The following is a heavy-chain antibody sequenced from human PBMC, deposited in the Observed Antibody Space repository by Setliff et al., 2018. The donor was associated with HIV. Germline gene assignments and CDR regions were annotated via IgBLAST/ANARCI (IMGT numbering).Heavy chain of an antibody. CDR3: ARGDGTKYYYYYYMDV. J-gene: IGHJ6*03. D-gene: IGHD1-7*01. Sequence: KPSETLSLTCTVSGGSISSYFWSWIRQPPGKGLEWIGYIYTNGSTNYSPSLKSRVTISVDTSKNQFSLKLNSVTAADTAVYYCARGDGTKYYYYYYMDVWGKGTTVTVSS. V-gene: IGHV4-59*01. CDR1: GGSISSYF. CDR2: IYTNGST.